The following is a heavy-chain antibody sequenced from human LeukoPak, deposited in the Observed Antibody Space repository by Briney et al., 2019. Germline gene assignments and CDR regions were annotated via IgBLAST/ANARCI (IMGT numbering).Heavy chain of an antibody. D-gene: IGHD3-10*01. J-gene: IGHJ3*02. CDR2: IDWDDDK. Sequence: LRLSCAVSGFTFGNYAMHWIRQPPGKALEWLARIDWDDDKYYSTSLKTRLTISKDTSKNQVVLTMTNMDPVDTATYYCARMGWFGEGEAFDIWGQGTMVTVSS. CDR3: ARMGWFGEGEAFDI. V-gene: IGHV2-70*04. CDR1: GFTFGNYAMH.